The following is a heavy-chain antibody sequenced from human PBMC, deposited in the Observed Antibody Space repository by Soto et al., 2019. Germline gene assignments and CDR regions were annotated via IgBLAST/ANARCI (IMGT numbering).Heavy chain of an antibody. J-gene: IGHJ5*02. D-gene: IGHD5-18*01. Sequence: SVKVSCKASGFTFTSSAIQWVRQARGQRLEWIGWIVVGSGNTNYAQKFQERVTITRDMSTSTAYMELSSLRSEDTAVYYCAASGYSYGYVWWFDPWGQGTLVTVSS. V-gene: IGHV1-58*02. CDR3: AASGYSYGYVWWFDP. CDR2: IVVGSGNT. CDR1: GFTFTSSA.